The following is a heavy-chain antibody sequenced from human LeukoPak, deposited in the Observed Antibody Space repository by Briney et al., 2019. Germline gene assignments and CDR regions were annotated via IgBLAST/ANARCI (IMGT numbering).Heavy chain of an antibody. Sequence: SETLSLTCTVSGASISSSSFYWGWIRQPPGKGLEWIANIYYNGRTYYNPSLKSRVTISEDTSNNQFSLKLSSVTAADTAVYYCARTPTSRKRFLGGAAAGTGYYYYYYMDVWGKGTTVTISS. CDR1: GASISSSSFY. CDR2: IYYNGRT. J-gene: IGHJ6*03. D-gene: IGHD6-13*01. V-gene: IGHV4-39*07. CDR3: ARTPTSRKRFLGGAAAGTGYYYYYYMDV.